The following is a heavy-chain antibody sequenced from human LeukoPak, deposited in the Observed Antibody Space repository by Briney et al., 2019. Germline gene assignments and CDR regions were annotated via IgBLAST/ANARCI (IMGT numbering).Heavy chain of an antibody. CDR3: ARVPWELQPFDY. CDR2: MNPNSGNT. Sequence: GASVKVSCKASGYTFTSYDINWVRQATGQGLEWMGWMNPNSGNTGYAQKFQGRVTMTRNTSISTAYMELSSLRSEDTAVYYCARVPWELQPFDYWGQGTLVTVPS. J-gene: IGHJ4*02. V-gene: IGHV1-8*01. D-gene: IGHD1-26*01. CDR1: GYTFTSYD.